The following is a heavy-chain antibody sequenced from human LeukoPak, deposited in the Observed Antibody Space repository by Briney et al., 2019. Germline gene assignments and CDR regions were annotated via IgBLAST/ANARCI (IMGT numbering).Heavy chain of an antibody. D-gene: IGHD3-22*01. CDR1: GFTVSSNY. CDR2: IYSGGGT. J-gene: IGHJ4*02. CDR3: ARDSSGYYLSIDY. V-gene: IGHV3-66*02. Sequence: GGSLRLSCAASGFTVSSNYMSWVRQAPGKGLEWVSVIYSGGGTYYADSVKGRFTISRDNSKNTLYLQMNSLRAEDTAVYYCARDSSGYYLSIDYWGQGTLVTVSS.